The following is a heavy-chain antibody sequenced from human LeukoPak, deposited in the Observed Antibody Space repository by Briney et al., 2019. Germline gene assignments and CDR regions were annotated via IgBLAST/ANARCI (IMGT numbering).Heavy chain of an antibody. Sequence: GGSLRLSCAASEFTFSSYAFHWVRQAPGKGLEWVAFISYDGSNKFYADSVKGRFTISRDNSKNTLYLQMNSLRAEDTAVYYCAKSAVAAPFDYWGQGTLVTVSS. CDR2: ISYDGSNK. J-gene: IGHJ4*02. CDR1: EFTFSSYA. V-gene: IGHV3-30-3*02. CDR3: AKSAVAAPFDY. D-gene: IGHD6-19*01.